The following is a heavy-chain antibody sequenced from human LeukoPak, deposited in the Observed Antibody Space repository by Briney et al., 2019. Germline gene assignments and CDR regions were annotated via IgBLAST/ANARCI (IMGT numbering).Heavy chain of an antibody. Sequence: PSQTLSLTCTVSGGSISSDDYYWSWIRQPPGKGLEWIVYIYYSGITYCNPSLKSRVTISVDTSKNQFSLKLSSVTAADTAVYYCARSYCSSNSCHRSLDYWGQGTLVTVSS. V-gene: IGHV4-30-4*01. CDR3: ARSYCSSNSCHRSLDY. J-gene: IGHJ4*02. CDR1: GGSISSDDYY. CDR2: IYYSGIT. D-gene: IGHD2-2*02.